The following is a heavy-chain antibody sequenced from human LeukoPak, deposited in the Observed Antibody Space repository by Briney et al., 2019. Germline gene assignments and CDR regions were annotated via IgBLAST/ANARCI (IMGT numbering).Heavy chain of an antibody. CDR1: GFTVITND. CDR3: ARGVEPLAANTLAY. CDR2: LYSDGNT. Sequence: GGPLRLSCAASGFTVITNDMSWVRQAPGKGLEWVSVLYSDGNTKYADSVQGRFTISRDNSKNTLYLEMNSLSPDDTAVYYCARGVEPLAANTLAYWGQGTLVTVSS. J-gene: IGHJ4*02. D-gene: IGHD1-14*01. V-gene: IGHV3-53*01.